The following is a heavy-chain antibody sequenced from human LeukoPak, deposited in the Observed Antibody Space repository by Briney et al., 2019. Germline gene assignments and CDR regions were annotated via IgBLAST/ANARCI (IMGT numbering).Heavy chain of an antibody. CDR2: IYSGGST. CDR1: GFTVSSNY. CDR3: ARERLRDAFDI. V-gene: IGHV3-53*01. D-gene: IGHD2-15*01. Sequence: PGGSLRLSCAASGFTVSSNYMSRVRQAPGKGLEWVSVIYSGGSTYYADSVKGRFTISRDNSKNTLYLQMNSLRAEDTAVYYCARERLRDAFDIWGQGTMVTVSS. J-gene: IGHJ3*02.